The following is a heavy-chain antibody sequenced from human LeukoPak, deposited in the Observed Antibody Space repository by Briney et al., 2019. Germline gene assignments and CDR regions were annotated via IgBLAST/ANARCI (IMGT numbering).Heavy chain of an antibody. J-gene: IGHJ5*02. Sequence: GGSLRLSCAASGFTFSDYYMSWIRQAPGKGLEWLSYISKNGKTIYYADSVKGRFTISRDNAKKSVYLQMNSLRAEDTAVYYCAKDGERRSPRGWFDPWGQGTLVTVSS. V-gene: IGHV3-11*01. CDR1: GFTFSDYY. CDR3: AKDGERRSPRGWFDP. CDR2: ISKNGKTI. D-gene: IGHD1-26*01.